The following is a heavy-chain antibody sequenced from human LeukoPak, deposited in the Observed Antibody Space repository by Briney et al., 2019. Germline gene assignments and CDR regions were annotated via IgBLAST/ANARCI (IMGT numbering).Heavy chain of an antibody. Sequence: ASVKVSCKASGFSLTGYYMHWVRQAPGQGLEWMGWMNPNSGNTGYAQKFQGRVTMTRNTSISTAYMELSSLRSEDTAVYYCARGRAGPDFDYWGQGTLVTVSS. CDR3: ARGRAGPDFDY. V-gene: IGHV1-8*02. J-gene: IGHJ4*02. D-gene: IGHD6-19*01. CDR1: GFSLTGYY. CDR2: MNPNSGNT.